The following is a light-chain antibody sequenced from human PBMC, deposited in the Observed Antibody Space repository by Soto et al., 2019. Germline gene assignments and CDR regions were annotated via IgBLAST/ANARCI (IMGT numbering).Light chain of an antibody. Sequence: EVVWRQSPGTLSLSPGGGVTLSCRASQSVSSNLAWYQQKPGQAPRLLIYGTSSRATGIPDRFRGSGSETDFTLTISRLEPEDFAVYYCQQFSSYPLTFGGGTKVDIK. J-gene: IGKJ4*01. V-gene: IGKV3-20*01. CDR2: GTS. CDR1: QSVSSN. CDR3: QQFSSYPLT.